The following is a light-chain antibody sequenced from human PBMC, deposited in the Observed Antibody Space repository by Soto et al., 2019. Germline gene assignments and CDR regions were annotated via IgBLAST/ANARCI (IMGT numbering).Light chain of an antibody. Sequence: DIQMTQSPSTLSASVGDTVTITCRASQSFSTWLAWYQQKPGRAPKLLIYKASTLESGVPSRFSGSGSGTELTLTSSSLQPEDFATYYCQQYNSYSWTFGQGTKVDIK. J-gene: IGKJ1*01. V-gene: IGKV1-5*03. CDR1: QSFSTW. CDR2: KAS. CDR3: QQYNSYSWT.